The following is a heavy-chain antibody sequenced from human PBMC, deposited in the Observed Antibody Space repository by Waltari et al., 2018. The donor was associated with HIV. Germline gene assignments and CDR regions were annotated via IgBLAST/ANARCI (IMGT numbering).Heavy chain of an antibody. CDR1: GGSISSSSYY. J-gene: IGHJ6*02. V-gene: IGHV4-39*01. CDR3: ARPIVVGALGYGMDV. Sequence: QLQLQESGPGLVKPSETLSLTCTVSGGSISSSSYYWGWIRQPPGKGLEWIGSSYYSGSTYYNPSLKSRDTISVDTSKNQFSLQLSSVSAADTAVYYCARPIVVGALGYGMDVWGQGTTVTVSS. D-gene: IGHD2-2*01. CDR2: SYYSGST.